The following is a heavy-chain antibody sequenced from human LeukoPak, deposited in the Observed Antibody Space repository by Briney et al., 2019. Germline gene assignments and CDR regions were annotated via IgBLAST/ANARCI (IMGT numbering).Heavy chain of an antibody. CDR2: INHSGST. J-gene: IGHJ5*02. Sequence: SETLSLTCAVYGGSFSGYYWSWIRQPPGKGLEWIGEINHSGSTNYNPSLKSRVTISIDTSKNQFSLKLSSVTAADTAVYYCARGWAMGATGVARWFDPWGQGTLVTVSS. CDR3: ARGWAMGATGVARWFDP. D-gene: IGHD1-26*01. CDR1: GGSFSGYY. V-gene: IGHV4-34*01.